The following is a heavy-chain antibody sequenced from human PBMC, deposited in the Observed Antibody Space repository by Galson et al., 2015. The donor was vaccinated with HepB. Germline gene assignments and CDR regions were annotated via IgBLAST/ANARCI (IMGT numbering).Heavy chain of an antibody. J-gene: IGHJ4*02. Sequence: SLRLSCAVSGVTLSGQAMGWVRQAPGKGLKWVSTISGSGSNTYYADSVRGRFTIPRDSPKNTLYLQMDSLRAEDTAVYYCATSGYFSGGTYYSLGHFDSWGQGTLVTVSS. D-gene: IGHD2-15*01. CDR1: GVTLSGQA. V-gene: IGHV3-23*01. CDR3: ATSGYFSGGTYYSLGHFDS. CDR2: ISGSGSNT.